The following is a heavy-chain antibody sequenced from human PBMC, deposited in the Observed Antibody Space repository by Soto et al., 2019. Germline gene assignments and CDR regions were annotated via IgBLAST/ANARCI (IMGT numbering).Heavy chain of an antibody. Sequence: PSETLSLTCTVSGGSVSSGSYYWSWIRQPPGKGLEWIGYIYYSGSTNYNPSLKSRATISVDTPKNQFSLKLSSVTAADTAVYYCARDGSSGYSYGWGQGTLVTVPQ. CDR2: IYYSGST. CDR1: GGSVSSGSYY. V-gene: IGHV4-61*01. D-gene: IGHD3-22*01. CDR3: ARDGSSGYSYG. J-gene: IGHJ4*02.